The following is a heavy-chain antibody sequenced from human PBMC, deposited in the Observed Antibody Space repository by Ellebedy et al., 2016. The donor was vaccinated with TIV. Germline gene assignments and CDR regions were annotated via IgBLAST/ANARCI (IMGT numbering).Heavy chain of an antibody. Sequence: GESLKISCAASGFTFSSYYMHWVRQAPGKGLVCVSRLNVDGTFTSYADSVKGRFTISRDNAKNSLSLQMNSLRAEDTAVYYCARNRYCSRGNCYALGYWGQGTLVTVSS. CDR1: GFTFSSYY. V-gene: IGHV3-74*01. D-gene: IGHD2-15*01. J-gene: IGHJ4*02. CDR3: ARNRYCSRGNCYALGY. CDR2: LNVDGTFT.